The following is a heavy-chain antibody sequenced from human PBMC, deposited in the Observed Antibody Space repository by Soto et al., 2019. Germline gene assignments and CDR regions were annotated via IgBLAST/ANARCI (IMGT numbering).Heavy chain of an antibody. CDR2: IYYSGST. J-gene: IGHJ4*02. CDR1: GGSISSSSYY. CDR3: ASQEGAVAGIGDFDY. D-gene: IGHD6-19*01. Sequence: QLQLQESGPGLVKPSETLSLTCTVSGGSISSSSYYWGWIRQPPGKGLEWIGRIYYSGSTYYNPSLKSRDTIAVDTSKNQFSLKRSSVTAADTAVYYCASQEGAVAGIGDFDYWGQGTLVTVSS. V-gene: IGHV4-39*01.